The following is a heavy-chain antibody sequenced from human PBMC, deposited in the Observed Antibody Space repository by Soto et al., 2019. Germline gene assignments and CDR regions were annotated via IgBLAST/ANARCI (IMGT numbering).Heavy chain of an antibody. J-gene: IGHJ4*02. CDR2: ISAYNGNT. D-gene: IGHD3-16*02. CDR3: AGGGGGITFGELSLGVLNLRFDY. Sequence: ASVEVSCKASGYTFTSYGISWVRQAPGQGLEWMGWISAYNGNTNYAQKLQGRVTMTTDTSTSTAYMELGSLRSDDTAVYYCAGGGGGITFGELSLGVLNLRFDYWGQGTLVTVSS. V-gene: IGHV1-18*01. CDR1: GYTFTSYG.